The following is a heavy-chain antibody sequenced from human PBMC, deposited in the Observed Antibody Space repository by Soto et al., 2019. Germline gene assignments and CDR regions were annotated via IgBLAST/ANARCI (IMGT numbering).Heavy chain of an antibody. J-gene: IGHJ5*02. CDR2: VNPSSGNT. Sequence: QVQLVQSGAEVKRPGASVKVSCEASGYTFTTYDINWVRQASGQGLEWMGCVNPSSGNTVYAQKFHGRVTMTRDTSISTAYMELSSLKSDDTAIYYSARASMYIWNDHWGQGTLVTVSS. CDR3: ARASMYIWNDH. V-gene: IGHV1-8*01. D-gene: IGHD1-20*01. CDR1: GYTFTTYD.